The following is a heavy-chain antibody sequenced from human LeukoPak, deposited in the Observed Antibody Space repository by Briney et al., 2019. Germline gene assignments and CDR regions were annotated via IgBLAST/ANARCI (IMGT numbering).Heavy chain of an antibody. CDR1: GFTFSRYW. CDR2: IKQDGSEK. V-gene: IGHV3-7*03. D-gene: IGHD2-15*01. J-gene: IGHJ4*02. Sequence: GGSLRLSCAASGFTFSRYWMNWVRQAPGKGLEWVANIKQDGSEKYYVDSVKGRFTISRDNAKNSLYLQMNSLRAEDTAVYYCARDSSSGGSYDSDWGQGTLVTVSS. CDR3: ARDSSSGGSYDSD.